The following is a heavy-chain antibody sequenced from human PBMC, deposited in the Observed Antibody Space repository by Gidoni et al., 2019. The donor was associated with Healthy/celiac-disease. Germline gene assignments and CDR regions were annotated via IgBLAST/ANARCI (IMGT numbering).Heavy chain of an antibody. D-gene: IGHD5-12*01. Sequence: EVQLVASGGGLVQPGGSLLLSSAAPGFTFSSYSMNWVRQAPGKGLEWVSYISSSSSTIYYADSVKGRFTISRDNAKNSLYLQMNSLRAEDTAVYYCARDRWQWLRRGEAFDIWGQGTMVTVSS. CDR1: GFTFSSYS. CDR2: ISSSSSTI. J-gene: IGHJ3*02. V-gene: IGHV3-48*04. CDR3: ARDRWQWLRRGEAFDI.